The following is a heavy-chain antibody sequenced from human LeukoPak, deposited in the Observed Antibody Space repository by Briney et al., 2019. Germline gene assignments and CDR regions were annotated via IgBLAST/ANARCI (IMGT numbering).Heavy chain of an antibody. D-gene: IGHD3-9*01. V-gene: IGHV3-30*02. Sequence: GGSLRLSCAASGFTFSSYGMHWVRQAPGKGLEWVAFIRYDGSNKYYADSVKGRFTISRDNSKNTLYLQMNSLRAEDTAVYYCAKEDYDILTGSAFEYWGQGTLVTVSS. CDR2: IRYDGSNK. CDR3: AKEDYDILTGSAFEY. CDR1: GFTFSSYG. J-gene: IGHJ4*02.